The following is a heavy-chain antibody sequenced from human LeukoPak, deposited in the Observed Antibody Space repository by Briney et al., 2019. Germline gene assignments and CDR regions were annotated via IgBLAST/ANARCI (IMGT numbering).Heavy chain of an antibody. V-gene: IGHV4-59*01. CDR2: VYHTGHT. D-gene: IGHD3-16*01. J-gene: IGHJ4*02. CDR1: GGSISSYY. Sequence: SETLSLTCTVSGGSISSYYWSWIRQPPGKGLEWIGYVYHTGHTHYSPSLKSRVTVSLDTSRNQVSLILSSVTAADTAVYYCARHGFGHLFDYWGQGTLVFVSS. CDR3: ARHGFGHLFDY.